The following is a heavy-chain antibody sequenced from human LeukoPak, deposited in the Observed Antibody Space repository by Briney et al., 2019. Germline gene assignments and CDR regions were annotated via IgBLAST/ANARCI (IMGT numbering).Heavy chain of an antibody. CDR1: GYTFTSYG. D-gene: IGHD3-3*01. CDR3: ARDSIEHYDFWSGHHYYYYYYMDV. V-gene: IGHV1-18*01. Sequence: GASVKVSCKASGYTFTSYGISWVRQAPGQGLEWMGWISAYNGNTNYAQKLQGRVTMTTDTSTSTAYMELRSLRSDDTAVYYCARDSIEHYDFWSGHHYYYYYYMDVWGKGTTVTVSS. CDR2: ISAYNGNT. J-gene: IGHJ6*03.